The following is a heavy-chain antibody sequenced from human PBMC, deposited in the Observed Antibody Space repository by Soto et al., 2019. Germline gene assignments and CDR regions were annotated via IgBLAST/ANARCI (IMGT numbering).Heavy chain of an antibody. Sequence: GGSLRLSCEASGFAFSNFAMNWVRQAPGKGLEWVSSISGGSDFIYYTDSVKGRFTISRDNAKNTLYLQMTGLGGDDTAVYYCARDLLSGANYYAYWGQGTLVTDSS. J-gene: IGHJ4*02. CDR1: GFAFSNFA. V-gene: IGHV3-21*01. CDR2: ISGGSDFI. D-gene: IGHD6-19*01. CDR3: ARDLLSGANYYAY.